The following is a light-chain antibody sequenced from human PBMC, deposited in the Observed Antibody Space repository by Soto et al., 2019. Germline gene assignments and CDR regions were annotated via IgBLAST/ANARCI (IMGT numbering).Light chain of an antibody. CDR2: DNN. CDR1: SSNIGNNY. J-gene: IGLJ3*02. Sequence: QSVLTQPPSVSAAPGQKVTISCSGSSSNIGNNYVSWYQQLPGTAPKLLIYDNNKRPSGIPDRFSGSKSGTSATLGITGLQTGDEADYYCQAYDYSLTAFVFGGGTKLTVL. CDR3: QAYDYSLTAFV. V-gene: IGLV1-51*01.